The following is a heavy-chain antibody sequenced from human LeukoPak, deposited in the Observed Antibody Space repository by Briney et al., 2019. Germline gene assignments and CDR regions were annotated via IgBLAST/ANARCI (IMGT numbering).Heavy chain of an antibody. CDR3: ARQEQWLVLGPYYFDY. CDR1: GGSISSSSYY. V-gene: IGHV4-39*01. Sequence: SETLSLTCTVSGGSISSSSYYWGRIRQPPGKGLEWIGTIYYTGTTYYNPSLKSRVTISVDTSRNQFSLKVTSVTAADTAVYYCARQEQWLVLGPYYFDYWGQGNLVTVSS. D-gene: IGHD6-19*01. CDR2: IYYTGTT. J-gene: IGHJ4*02.